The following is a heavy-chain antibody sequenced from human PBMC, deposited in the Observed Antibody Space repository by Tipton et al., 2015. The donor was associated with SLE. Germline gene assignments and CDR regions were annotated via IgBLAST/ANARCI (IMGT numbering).Heavy chain of an antibody. CDR2: IYSSGRT. CDR3: ARERGDGYNYDAFDI. Sequence: TLSLTCTVSGGAISPFYWSWFRQSAGKGLEWVGRIYSSGRTNYNPSLKSRVTMSVDTSRKQFSLKLTSVTAADTAVYYCARERGDGYNYDAFDIWGQGTMVPVPS. D-gene: IGHD5-24*01. J-gene: IGHJ3*02. V-gene: IGHV4-4*07. CDR1: GGAISPFY.